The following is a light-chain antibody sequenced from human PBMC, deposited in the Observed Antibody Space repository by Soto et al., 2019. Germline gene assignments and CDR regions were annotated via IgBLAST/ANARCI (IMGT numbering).Light chain of an antibody. V-gene: IGKV3-15*01. J-gene: IGKJ2*01. CDR1: QSVSSN. CDR3: HQYNNWPPYT. Sequence: EIVMTQSPATLSVSPGERATLSCRASQSVSSNLAWYQQKPGQAPRLLIYGASTRATGIPARFSGSGSGTAVSIIISSLLSEEFAVFYCHQYNNWPPYTFGQGTKLEIK. CDR2: GAS.